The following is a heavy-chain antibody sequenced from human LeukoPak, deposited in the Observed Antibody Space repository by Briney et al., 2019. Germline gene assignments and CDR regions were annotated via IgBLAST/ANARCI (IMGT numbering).Heavy chain of an antibody. CDR3: ARGGSYCGSISCYFDY. CDR2: ISSSGSTM. J-gene: IGHJ4*02. D-gene: IGHD2-2*01. V-gene: IGHV3-11*01. CDR1: GFTFSDYY. Sequence: GGSLRLSCAASGFTFSDYYMSWIRQAPGKGLEWVSYISSSGSTMYYADSVKGRFTISRDNAKNSLYLQMSSLRAEDTAVYYCARGGSYCGSISCYFDYWGQGTLVTVSS.